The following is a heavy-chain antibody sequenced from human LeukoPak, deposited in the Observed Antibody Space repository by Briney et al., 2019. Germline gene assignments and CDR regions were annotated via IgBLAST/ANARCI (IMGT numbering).Heavy chain of an antibody. CDR2: IKQDESEK. J-gene: IGHJ4*02. CDR3: ARDFEISSG. CDR1: GFTFSSYA. V-gene: IGHV3-7*01. D-gene: IGHD6-19*01. Sequence: GGSLRLSCAASGFTFSSYAMSWVRQAPGKGLEWVANIKQDESEKSKNSLYLQMNSLRAEDTAVYYCARDFEISSGWGQGTLVTVSS.